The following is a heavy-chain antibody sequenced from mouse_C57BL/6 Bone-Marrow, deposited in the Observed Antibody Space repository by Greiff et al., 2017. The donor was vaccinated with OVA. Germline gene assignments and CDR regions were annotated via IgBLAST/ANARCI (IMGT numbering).Heavy chain of an antibody. V-gene: IGHV1-7*01. CDR2: INPSSGYT. J-gene: IGHJ1*03. CDR1: GYTFTSYW. CDR3: ARRKTTVVATDWYFDV. D-gene: IGHD1-1*01. Sequence: VQLQQSGAELAKPGASVKLSCKASGYTFTSYWMHWVKQRPGQGLEWIGYINPSSGYTKYNQKFKDKATLTADKSCSTAYMQLSSLTYEDSAVEYCARRKTTVVATDWYFDVWGTGTTVTVSS.